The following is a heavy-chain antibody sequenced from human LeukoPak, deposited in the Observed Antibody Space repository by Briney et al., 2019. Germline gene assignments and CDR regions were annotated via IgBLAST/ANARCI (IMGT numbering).Heavy chain of an antibody. Sequence: GGSLRLSCAASGFTFSSYAMSWVRQAPGKGLEWVSGISGSGGSTDNADSVKGRFTISRDNAKNSLYLQMNSLRAEDTAVYYCARDSSEMSYNYYYYYMDVWGKGTTVTVSS. D-gene: IGHD2-2*01. CDR2: ISGSGGST. CDR1: GFTFSSYA. J-gene: IGHJ6*03. V-gene: IGHV3-23*01. CDR3: ARDSSEMSYNYYYYYMDV.